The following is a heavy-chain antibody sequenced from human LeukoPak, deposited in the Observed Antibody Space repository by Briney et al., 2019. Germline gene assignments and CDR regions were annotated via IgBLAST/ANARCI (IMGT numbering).Heavy chain of an antibody. CDR3: AYYYDSSGYWG. CDR2: IYYSGST. CDR1: GGSISSGGYY. V-gene: IGHV4-31*03. J-gene: IGHJ4*02. Sequence: SETLSLTCTVSGGSISSGGYYWSWIRQHPGKGLEWIGYIYYSGSTYYNPSLKSRVTISVDTSKNQFSLKLSSVTAADTAVYYCAYYYDSSGYWGWGQGTLVTVSS. D-gene: IGHD3-22*01.